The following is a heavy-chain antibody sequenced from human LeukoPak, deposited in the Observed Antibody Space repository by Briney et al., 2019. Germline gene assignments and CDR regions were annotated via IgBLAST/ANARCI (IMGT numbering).Heavy chain of an antibody. CDR3: ARHPQLDDAFDI. CDR2: IYPGDSDT. CDR1: GYSFTAHW. J-gene: IGHJ3*02. V-gene: IGHV5-51*01. D-gene: IGHD6-13*01. Sequence: GESLKISCKGSGYSFTAHWIGWVRQMPGKSLEWMGIIYPGDSDTRYSPSFQGQVTVSADKSIDTAYLQWSSLKASDTAMYYCARHPQLDDAFDIWGQGTMVTVSS.